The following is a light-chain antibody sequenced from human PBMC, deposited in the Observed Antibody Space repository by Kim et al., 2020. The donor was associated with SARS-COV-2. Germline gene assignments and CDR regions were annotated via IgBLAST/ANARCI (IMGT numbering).Light chain of an antibody. CDR1: QRIGTW. J-gene: IGKJ4*01. CDR2: EAS. V-gene: IGKV1-5*03. Sequence: DIQMTQSPSTLSDSVGDRVTITCRASQRIGTWLAWYQQKPGKAPRLLIYEASNLESGVPSRFSGSGSGTEFTLTISSLQTADFATYYCQQYNRSPGLTFGGGTKVDIK. CDR3: QQYNRSPGLT.